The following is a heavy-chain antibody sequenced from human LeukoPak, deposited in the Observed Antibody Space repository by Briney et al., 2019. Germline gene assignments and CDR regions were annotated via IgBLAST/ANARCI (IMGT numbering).Heavy chain of an antibody. Sequence: ASVKVSCKASGYTFTTYGINWVRQAPGQGLEWMGWISAYIGSTNYAQRLQGRVTVTRDTSISTAYMELSRLRSDDTAVYYCARARGNPKYYYYYMDVWGKGTTVTVSS. V-gene: IGHV1-18*01. CDR3: ARARGNPKYYYYYMDV. D-gene: IGHD4-23*01. CDR1: GYTFTTYG. J-gene: IGHJ6*03. CDR2: ISAYIGST.